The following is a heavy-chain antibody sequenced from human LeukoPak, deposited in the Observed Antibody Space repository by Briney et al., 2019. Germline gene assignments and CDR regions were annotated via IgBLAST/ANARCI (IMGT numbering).Heavy chain of an antibody. D-gene: IGHD6-13*01. CDR1: GYTFTSYD. J-gene: IGHJ4*02. CDR2: MNPNSGNT. V-gene: IGHV1-8*03. Sequence: ASVKVSCKASGYTFTSYDINWVRQATGQGLEWMGWMNPNSGNTGYAQKFRGRVTITRNTSISTAYMELSSLRSEDTAVYYCARGRGSSWPGNYWGQGTLVTVSS. CDR3: ARGRGSSWPGNY.